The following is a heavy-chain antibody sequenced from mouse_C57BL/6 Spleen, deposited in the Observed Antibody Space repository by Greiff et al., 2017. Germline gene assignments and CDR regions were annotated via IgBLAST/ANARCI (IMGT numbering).Heavy chain of an antibody. CDR2: FYPGSGSI. V-gene: IGHV1-62-2*01. CDR3: ARHEEGGDYYGSPWYFDV. J-gene: IGHJ1*03. Sequence: VQLQQSGAELVKPGASVKLSCKASGYTFTEYTIHWVKQRSGQGLEWIGWFYPGSGSIKYNEKFKDKATLTADKSSSTVYMELSRLTSEDSAVYFCARHEEGGDYYGSPWYFDVWGTGTTVTVSS. CDR1: GYTFTEYT. D-gene: IGHD1-1*01.